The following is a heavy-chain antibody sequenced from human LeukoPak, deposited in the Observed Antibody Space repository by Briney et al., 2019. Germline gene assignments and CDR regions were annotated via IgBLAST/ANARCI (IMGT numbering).Heavy chain of an antibody. CDR1: GYTFTGYY. CDR3: ARDRYCSSTSCYTREYYYYGMDV. J-gene: IGHJ6*02. CDR2: INPNSGGT. V-gene: IGHV1-2*02. D-gene: IGHD2-2*02. Sequence: GASVKVSCKASGYTFTGYYMHWVRQAPGQGLEWMGWINPNSGGTNYAQKFQGRVTMTRDTSISTAYMELSRLRSDDTAVYYCARDRYCSSTSCYTREYYYYGMDVWGRGTTVTVSS.